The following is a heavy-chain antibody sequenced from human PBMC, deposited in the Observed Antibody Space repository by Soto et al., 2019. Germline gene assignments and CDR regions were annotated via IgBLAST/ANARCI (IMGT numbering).Heavy chain of an antibody. CDR2: IHYSGDS. V-gene: IGHV4-31*03. CDR1: GDSVSSNNYY. CDR3: ARDVNDSSGSQGFDY. J-gene: IGHJ4*02. D-gene: IGHD3-22*01. Sequence: PSETLSLTCTVIGDSVSSNNYYWSWIRQRPGKGLEWIGYIHYSGDSYDNPSLTSRITMSMDVSKNQFSLNLRSVTAADTAIYYCARDVNDSSGSQGFDYWGQGTLVTAPQ.